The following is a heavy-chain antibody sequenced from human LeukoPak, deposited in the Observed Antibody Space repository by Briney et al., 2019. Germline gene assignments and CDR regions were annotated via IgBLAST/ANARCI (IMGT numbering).Heavy chain of an antibody. CDR2: IKTDGSET. V-gene: IGHV3-7*05. CDR3: ARTGKFDS. Sequence: GGSLRLSCAASGFTFSNYWMNWVRQAPGKGLEWVANIKTDGSETYYVDSVKGRFTISRDNAKNSVYLQMNSLRAEDTAIYYCARTGKFDSWGQGTLVSVSA. CDR1: GFTFSNYW. J-gene: IGHJ5*01.